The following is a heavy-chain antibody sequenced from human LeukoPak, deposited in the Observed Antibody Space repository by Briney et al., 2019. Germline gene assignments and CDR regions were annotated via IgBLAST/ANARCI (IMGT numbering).Heavy chain of an antibody. CDR3: AKVCAVAGTRENYFDY. CDR2: ISGSGGST. D-gene: IGHD6-19*01. Sequence: PGGSLRLSCAASGFTFSSYAMSWVRQAPGKGLEWVSAISGSGGSTYYADSVKGRFTISRDNSKNTLYLQMNSLRAEDTAVYYCAKVCAVAGTRENYFDYWGQGTLVTVSS. J-gene: IGHJ4*02. V-gene: IGHV3-23*01. CDR1: GFTFSSYA.